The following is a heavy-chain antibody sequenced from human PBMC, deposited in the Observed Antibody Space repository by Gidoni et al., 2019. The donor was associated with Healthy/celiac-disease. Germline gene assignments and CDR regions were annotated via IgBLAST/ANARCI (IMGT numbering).Heavy chain of an antibody. CDR2: SSSSSSYI. J-gene: IGHJ4*02. CDR1: GFTFSSYS. D-gene: IGHD5-18*01. V-gene: IGHV3-21*01. CDR3: ARSGYSYGFYYFDY. Sequence: EVQLVESGGGLVKPGGSLRLYCAASGFTFSSYSMNWVRQAPGKGLEWVSSSSSSSSYIYYADAVQGRFTISRDNAKNSLYLQMNSLRAEDTAVYYCARSGYSYGFYYFDYWGQGTLVTVSS.